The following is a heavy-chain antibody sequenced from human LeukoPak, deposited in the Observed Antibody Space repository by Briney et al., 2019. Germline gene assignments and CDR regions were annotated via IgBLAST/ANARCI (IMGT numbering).Heavy chain of an antibody. Sequence: SETLSLTCTVSGGSISSSSYYWGWIRQPPGKGLEWIGSIYYSGSTYYNPSLKSRVTISVDTSKNQFSLKLSSVTAADTAVYYCARREWSSRTRSHFDYWGQGTLVIVSS. CDR2: IYYSGST. D-gene: IGHD6-19*01. CDR1: GGSISSSSYY. V-gene: IGHV4-39*01. J-gene: IGHJ4*02. CDR3: ARREWSSRTRSHFDY.